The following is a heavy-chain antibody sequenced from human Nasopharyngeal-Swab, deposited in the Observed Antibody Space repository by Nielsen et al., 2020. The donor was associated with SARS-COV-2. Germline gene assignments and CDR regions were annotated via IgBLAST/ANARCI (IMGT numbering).Heavy chain of an antibody. CDR2: INAGNGNT. CDR1: GYTFTSYA. V-gene: IGHV1-3*01. J-gene: IGHJ4*02. Sequence: ALVKVSCKASGYTFTSYAMHWVRQAPGQRLEWMGWINAGNGNTKYSQKFQGRVTITRDTSASTAYMELSSLRSEDTAVYYCATLRSGYYPKTFDYWGQGTLVTVSS. D-gene: IGHD3-3*01. CDR3: ATLRSGYYPKTFDY.